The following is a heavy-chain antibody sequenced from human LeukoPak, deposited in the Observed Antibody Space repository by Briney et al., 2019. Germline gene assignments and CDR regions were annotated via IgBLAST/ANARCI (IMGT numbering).Heavy chain of an antibody. CDR3: AGGHRPYSSACLFHS. Sequence: GRSLRLSWAPAGFTFSAYTTHCVRQAPGKWLEWEAVILYDGRYTYYADSVRGRSSLSRDNSKNTLYLQMNSLRAEDTAVYCCAGGHRPYSSACLFHSGGQGTLVTVSS. CDR2: ILYDGRYT. J-gene: IGHJ4*02. V-gene: IGHV3-30*04. D-gene: IGHD6-25*01. CDR1: GFTFSAYT.